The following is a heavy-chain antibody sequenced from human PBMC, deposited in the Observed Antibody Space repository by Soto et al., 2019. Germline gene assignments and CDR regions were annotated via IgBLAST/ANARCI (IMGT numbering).Heavy chain of an antibody. V-gene: IGHV4-4*02. J-gene: IGHJ4*02. D-gene: IGHD2-21*01. Sequence: QVQLQESGPGLVKPSGTLSLTCAVSGGSISDNWWSWVRQPPGKVLELIGEVYHSGTTYYNPSLKSRVPISLDKAASQISLTLNSVTAKAKAVFYCTRLVAVARTRGFDYWGQGTLVSVSS. CDR3: TRLVAVARTRGFDY. CDR2: VYHSGTT. CDR1: GGSISDNW.